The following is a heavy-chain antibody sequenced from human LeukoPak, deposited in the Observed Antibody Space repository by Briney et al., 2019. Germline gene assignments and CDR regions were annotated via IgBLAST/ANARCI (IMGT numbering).Heavy chain of an antibody. J-gene: IGHJ6*02. CDR2: ISGSGGST. V-gene: IGHV3-23*01. CDR1: RFTFSIHA. Sequence: GLLRLSCVRIRFTFSIHAMGWVRPAPGEGLEWGLVISGSGGSTYYADSVKGRFTISRDNSKNTLYLQMNSLRAEDTAVYYCAKGTSSYYYYGMDVWGQGTTVTVSS. CDR3: AKGTSSYYYYGMDV. D-gene: IGHD2-2*01.